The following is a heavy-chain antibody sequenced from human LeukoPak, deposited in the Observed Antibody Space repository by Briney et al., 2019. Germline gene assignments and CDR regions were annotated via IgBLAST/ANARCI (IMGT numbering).Heavy chain of an antibody. J-gene: IGHJ4*02. CDR1: GFTFSSCW. CDR2: IRYDGSNK. Sequence: GGSLRLSCGTSGFTFSSCWMSWVRQAPGKGLEWVAFIRYDGSNKYYADSVKGRFTISRDNSKNMLYLQMNSLRAEDTAVYYCAKDHPYCSSTSCYFDYWGQGTLVTVSS. V-gene: IGHV3-30*02. CDR3: AKDHPYCSSTSCYFDY. D-gene: IGHD2-2*01.